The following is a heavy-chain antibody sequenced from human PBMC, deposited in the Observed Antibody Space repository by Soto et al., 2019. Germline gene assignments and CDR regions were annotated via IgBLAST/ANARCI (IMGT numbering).Heavy chain of an antibody. V-gene: IGHV3-21*01. J-gene: IGHJ6*01. CDR3: ARNESSNLYGMDV. CDR1: RFTFIIYR. D-gene: IGHD6-6*01. Sequence: LRLSCGASRFTFIIYRMNWVRLAPGKGLEWVSSISSSSFSINYADSVKGRFSISRDNAQDSLHLQMNNLRAEDTAVYYCARNESSNLYGMDVWGQGTTVTVSS. CDR2: ISSSSFSI.